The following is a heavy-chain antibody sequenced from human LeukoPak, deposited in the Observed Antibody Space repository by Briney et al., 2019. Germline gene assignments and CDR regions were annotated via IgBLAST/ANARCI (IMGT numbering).Heavy chain of an antibody. D-gene: IGHD6-19*01. CDR1: GASISSYY. J-gene: IGHJ4*02. CDR3: AKDATRTSGWYYFDY. V-gene: IGHV3-23*01. CDR2: INADDGST. Sequence: ETLSLTCTVSGASISSYYWSWVRQAPGKGLEWVSGINADDGSTYYADSVKGRFTISRDDSKNTLSLQLNSLRAEDTAVYYCAKDATRTSGWYYFDYWGQGTLVAVSS.